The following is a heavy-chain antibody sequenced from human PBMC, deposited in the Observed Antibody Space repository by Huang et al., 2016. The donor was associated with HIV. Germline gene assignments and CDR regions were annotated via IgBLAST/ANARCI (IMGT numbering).Heavy chain of an antibody. CDR3: ARTAYSYGFRQGYNWFDP. Sequence: QVLLVQSGAEVRKPGSSVKVSCTAFGGTFSSYAISGVRQAPGQGLGGMGGIIPIFGTANYTQKFQGRVTITVDESTNTGYMELTRLTSEDTAVYYCARTAYSYGFRQGYNWFDPWGQGTPVTVSS. CDR1: GGTFSSYA. D-gene: IGHD5-18*01. J-gene: IGHJ5*02. CDR2: IIPIFGTA. V-gene: IGHV1-69*13.